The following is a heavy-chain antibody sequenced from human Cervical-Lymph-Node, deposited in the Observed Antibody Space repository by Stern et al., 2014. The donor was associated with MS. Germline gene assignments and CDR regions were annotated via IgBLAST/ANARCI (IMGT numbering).Heavy chain of an antibody. CDR1: GDSMSGFY. CDR3: ARGTYCGGDCYWYFDL. Sequence: QVQLQESGPGLVKPSETLSLTCNASGDSMSGFYWTWIRPPPGKGLEWIGYMFNSGTTNTIPSLKRRVTISVDASKRQFSLRLTSVTAADTAVYYCARGTYCGGDCYWYFDLWGRGTLVTVSS. J-gene: IGHJ2*01. V-gene: IGHV4-59*01. CDR2: MFNSGTT. D-gene: IGHD2-21*02.